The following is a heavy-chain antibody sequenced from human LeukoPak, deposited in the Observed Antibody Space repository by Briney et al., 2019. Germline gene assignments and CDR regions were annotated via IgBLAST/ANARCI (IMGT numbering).Heavy chain of an antibody. CDR1: GFTFSSYA. Sequence: GGSLRLSCAASGFTFSSYAMHWVRQAPGKGLEWVAVISYDGSNKYYADSVKGRFTISRDNSKNTLYLQMNSLRAEDTAVYYCARDPDSTAYDAFDIWGQGTMVTVSS. CDR3: ARDPDSTAYDAFDI. V-gene: IGHV3-30-3*01. CDR2: ISYDGSNK. D-gene: IGHD2/OR15-2a*01. J-gene: IGHJ3*02.